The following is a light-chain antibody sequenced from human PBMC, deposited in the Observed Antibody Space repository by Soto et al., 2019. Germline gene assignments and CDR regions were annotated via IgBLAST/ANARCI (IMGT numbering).Light chain of an antibody. CDR1: SSNIGSNT. J-gene: IGLJ2*01. Sequence: QSVLTQPPSASGTPGQRVTISCSGSSSNIGSNTVNWYRQLPGTAPKVLIYSNDQRPSGVPDRFSGSKSGTSASLAISGLQSEDEADYYCAAWDDSLDVVFGGGTKLTVL. CDR3: AAWDDSLDVV. V-gene: IGLV1-44*01. CDR2: SND.